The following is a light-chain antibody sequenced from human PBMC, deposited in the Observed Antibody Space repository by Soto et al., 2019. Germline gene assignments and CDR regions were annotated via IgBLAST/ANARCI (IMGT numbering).Light chain of an antibody. CDR2: GAS. J-gene: IGKJ5*01. Sequence: EIVMTQSPATLSVSPGERATLSCRASQSVSNKLAWCQQKPGQAPRLLIYGASTRATGIPVRFSGSGSGTEFTLTISSLQSEDFAVYYCQQYDKWPITFGHGTRLEI. CDR1: QSVSNK. CDR3: QQYDKWPIT. V-gene: IGKV3-15*01.